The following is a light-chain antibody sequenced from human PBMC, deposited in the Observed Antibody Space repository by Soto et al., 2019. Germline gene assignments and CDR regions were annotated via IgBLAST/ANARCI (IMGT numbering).Light chain of an antibody. Sequence: QSALTQPPSASGTPGQRVSISCSGSSSNIGSGGATVTWYQQLPGTAPTLVIFSNNQRPSGVPDRFSGSKSGTSASLAISGLQSEDEADYYCATGDDGLSGWLFGGGTKLTVL. J-gene: IGLJ3*02. CDR2: SNN. CDR1: SSNIGSGGAT. CDR3: ATGDDGLSGWL. V-gene: IGLV1-44*01.